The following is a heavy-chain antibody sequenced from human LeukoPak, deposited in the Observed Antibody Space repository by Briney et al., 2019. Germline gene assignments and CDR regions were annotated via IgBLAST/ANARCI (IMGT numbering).Heavy chain of an antibody. CDR3: AQANSFYHGLDV. CDR1: GDSVSNGNYY. J-gene: IGHJ6*02. V-gene: IGHV4-61*03. Sequence: TSETLSLTCTVSGDSVSNGNYYWSWLRQPPGKALEWIGYIYYTGNTYYNPSLEGRVTISVDTSRNHFSVKLSSVTAADTAVYYCAQANSFYHGLDVWGQGTTVTVSS. CDR2: IYYTGNT.